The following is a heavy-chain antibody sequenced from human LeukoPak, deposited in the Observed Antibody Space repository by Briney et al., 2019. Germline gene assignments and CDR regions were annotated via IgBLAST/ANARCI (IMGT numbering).Heavy chain of an antibody. J-gene: IGHJ3*02. CDR1: GFTFSSYA. CDR2: ISYDGSNK. CDR3: ARAPGPGAFDI. Sequence: GGSLRLSCAASGFTFSSYAMHWVRQAPGKGLEWVAVISYDGSNKYYADSVKGRFTISRHNSKNTLYLQMNSLRAEDTAVYYCARAPGPGAFDIWGQGTMVTVSS. V-gene: IGHV3-30*14.